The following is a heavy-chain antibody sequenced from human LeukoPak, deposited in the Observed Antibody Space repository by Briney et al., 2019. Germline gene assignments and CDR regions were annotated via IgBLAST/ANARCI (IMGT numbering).Heavy chain of an antibody. Sequence: GGTLRLSCAASGFTFSSHGMNWVRQAPGKGLEWVSGIRGDGVTTYYADSVKGRFTISRDNAKNTLYLQMNSLGVDAAAVYYCESALGGYARSQAYWGQGTLVTVSS. CDR2: IRGDGVTT. D-gene: IGHD2-15*01. V-gene: IGHV3-23*01. CDR1: GFTFSSHG. CDR3: ESALGGYARSQAY. J-gene: IGHJ4*02.